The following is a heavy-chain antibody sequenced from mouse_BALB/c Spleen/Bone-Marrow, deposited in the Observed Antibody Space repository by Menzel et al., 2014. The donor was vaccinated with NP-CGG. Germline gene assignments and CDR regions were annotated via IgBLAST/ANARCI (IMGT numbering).Heavy chain of an antibody. CDR1: GYTFSSYW. D-gene: IGHD1-1*01. V-gene: IGHV1-9*01. J-gene: IGHJ1*01. CDR3: AREDGLWYFDV. CDR2: ILPGSGST. Sequence: QVQLQQPGAELMKPGASVKISCKATGYTFSSYWIEWVKQRPGHGLEWIGEILPGSGSTNYNEKFKGKATFTADTSSNTAYMQLSSLTSEDSAVYYCAREDGLWYFDVWGEGTTVTVSS.